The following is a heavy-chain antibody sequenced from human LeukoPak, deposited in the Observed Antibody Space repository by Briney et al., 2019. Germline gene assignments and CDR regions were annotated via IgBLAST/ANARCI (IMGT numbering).Heavy chain of an antibody. CDR1: RYTFTDYY. D-gene: IGHD3-10*01. CDR2: INPNSGGT. CDR3: ARYGRFDYYYYYMDV. J-gene: IGHJ6*03. Sequence: ASVKVSCKASRYTFTDYYIHWVRQAPGQGLEWMGWINPNSGGTHFAQKFQGRVTMTRDTSISTAYMELSSLRSEDTAVYYCARYGRFDYYYYYMDVWGKGTTVSISS. V-gene: IGHV1-2*02.